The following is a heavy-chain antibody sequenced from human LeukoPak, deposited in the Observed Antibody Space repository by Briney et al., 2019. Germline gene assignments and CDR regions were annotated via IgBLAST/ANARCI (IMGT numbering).Heavy chain of an antibody. J-gene: IGHJ4*02. CDR1: GYTFTSYD. CDR2: MNPNSGNT. CDR3: ARPRGDYYFDY. Sequence: GASVKVSRKASGYTFTSYDINWVRQATGQGLEWMGWMNPNSGNTGYAQKFQGRVTITRNTSISTAYMELSSLRSEDTAVYYCARPRGDYYFDYWGQGTLVTVSS. D-gene: IGHD3-3*01. V-gene: IGHV1-8*03.